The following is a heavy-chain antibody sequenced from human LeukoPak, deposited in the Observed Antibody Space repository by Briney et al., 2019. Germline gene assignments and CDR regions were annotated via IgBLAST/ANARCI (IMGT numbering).Heavy chain of an antibody. CDR1: GITFSTYG. D-gene: IGHD6-19*01. J-gene: IGHJ4*02. CDR3: AKESVDEWLVGDY. Sequence: GGSLRLSCAASGITFSTYGMHWVRQAPGKGLEWVAVIWYDGSNKYYADSVKGRFTISRDNSKNTLYLQMNSLRAEDTAVYYCAKESVDEWLVGDYWGQGTLVTVSS. CDR2: IWYDGSNK. V-gene: IGHV3-30*02.